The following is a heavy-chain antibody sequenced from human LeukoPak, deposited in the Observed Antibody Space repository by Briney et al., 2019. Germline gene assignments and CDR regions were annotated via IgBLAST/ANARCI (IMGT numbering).Heavy chain of an antibody. CDR1: GYRFTTYW. J-gene: IGHJ4*02. D-gene: IGHD4-17*01. CDR3: ARHDDYGDIFSRVY. V-gene: IGHV5-51*01. CDR2: IYPGGSDT. Sequence: GESLKISCKGTGYRFTTYWIGWVRQVPGKGLEWMGIIYPGGSDTRYSPSFQGQVTISADKSISTAYLQWSSLKASDTAMYYCARHDDYGDIFSRVYWGQGTLVTVSS.